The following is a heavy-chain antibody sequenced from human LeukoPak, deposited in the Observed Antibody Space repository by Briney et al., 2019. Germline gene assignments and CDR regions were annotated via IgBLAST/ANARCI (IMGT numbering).Heavy chain of an antibody. CDR1: GGSFSGYY. CDR3: ARTSGSYFYYYGMDV. D-gene: IGHD1-26*01. V-gene: IGHV4-34*01. CDR2: INHSGST. J-gene: IGHJ6*02. Sequence: PSETLSLTCAVYGGSFSGYYWSWIRQPPGKGLEWIWEINHSGSTNYNPSLKSRVTISVDTSKNQFSLKLSSVTAADTAVYYCARTSGSYFYYYGMDVWGQGTTVTVSS.